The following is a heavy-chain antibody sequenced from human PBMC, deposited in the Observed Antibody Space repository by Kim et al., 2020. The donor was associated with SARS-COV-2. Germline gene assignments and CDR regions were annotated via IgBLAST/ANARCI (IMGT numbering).Heavy chain of an antibody. Sequence: GGSLRLSCAASGFTFSSYDMHWVRQATGKGLEWVSAIGTAGDTYYPGSVKGRFTISRENAKNSLYLQMNSLRAGDTAVYYCARGAGIVGRPYYYYYMDVWGKGTTVTVSS. V-gene: IGHV3-13*01. CDR2: IGTAGDT. D-gene: IGHD1-26*01. J-gene: IGHJ6*03. CDR3: ARGAGIVGRPYYYYYMDV. CDR1: GFTFSSYD.